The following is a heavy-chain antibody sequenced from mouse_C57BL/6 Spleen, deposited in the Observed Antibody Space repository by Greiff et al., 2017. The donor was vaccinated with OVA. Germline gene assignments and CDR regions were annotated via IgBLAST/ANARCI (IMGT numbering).Heavy chain of an antibody. CDR3: AGGYYGSSYFDY. V-gene: IGHV1-69*01. CDR1: GYTFTSYW. D-gene: IGHD1-1*01. CDR2: IDPSDSYT. Sequence: QVQLQQPGAELVMPGASVKLSCKASGYTFTSYWMHWVKQRPGQGLVWIGEIDPSDSYTNYNQKFKGKSTLTVDKSSSTAYMQLSSLTSEDSAVYYCAGGYYGSSYFDYWGQGTTLTVSS. J-gene: IGHJ2*01.